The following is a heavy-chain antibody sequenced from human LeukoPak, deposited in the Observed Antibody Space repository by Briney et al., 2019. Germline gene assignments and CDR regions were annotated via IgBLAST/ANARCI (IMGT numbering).Heavy chain of an antibody. CDR3: ARKGSGWHTLEY. D-gene: IGHD6-19*01. J-gene: IGHJ4*02. CDR2: IYYSGST. CDR1: GGSISSYY. Sequence: SETLSLTCTVSGGSISSYYWSWIRQPPGKGLEWIGYIYYSGSTNYSPSLKSRVTISVDTSKNQLSLRLTSVTAADTAVYYCARKGSGWHTLEYWGQGTLVTVSS. V-gene: IGHV4-59*01.